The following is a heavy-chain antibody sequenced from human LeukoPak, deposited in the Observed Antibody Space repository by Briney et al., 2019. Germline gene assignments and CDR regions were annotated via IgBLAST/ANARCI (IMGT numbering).Heavy chain of an antibody. CDR3: AELGITMIGGV. J-gene: IGHJ6*04. CDR1: GFTFSSYA. CDR2: ISGSGGST. D-gene: IGHD3-10*02. Sequence: GGSLRLSCAASGFTFSSYAMSWVRQAPGKGLEWVSAISGSGGSTYHADSVKGRFTISRDNAKNSLYLQMNSLRAEDTAVHYCAELGITMIGGVWGKGTTVTISS. V-gene: IGHV3-23*01.